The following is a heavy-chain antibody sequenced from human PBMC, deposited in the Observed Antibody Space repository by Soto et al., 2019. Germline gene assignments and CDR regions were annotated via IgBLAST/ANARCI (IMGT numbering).Heavy chain of an antibody. V-gene: IGHV4-31*03. CDR2: IYYSGST. Sequence: QVQLQESGPGLVKPSQTLSLTCTVSGGSISSGGYYWSWIRQHPGKGLEWIGYIYYSGSTYYNPSLQRRVTIPVATSKNHFYLKLSSVTAADTAVYYCARVSRGYCTNGVCKYFDYWGQGTLLTVSS. CDR1: GGSISSGGYY. J-gene: IGHJ4*02. CDR3: ARVSRGYCTNGVCKYFDY. D-gene: IGHD2-8*01.